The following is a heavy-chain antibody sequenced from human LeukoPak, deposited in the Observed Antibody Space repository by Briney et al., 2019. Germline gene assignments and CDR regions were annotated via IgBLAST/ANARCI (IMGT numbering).Heavy chain of an antibody. CDR3: ASAAAAGKYSSYFDY. J-gene: IGHJ4*02. CDR2: IIPIFGTA. D-gene: IGHD6-13*01. CDR1: GGTFSSYA. Sequence: GASVKVSCTASGGTFSSYAISWVRQAPGQGLEWMGRIIPIFGTANYAQKFQGRVTITADESTSTAYMELSSLRSEDTAVYYCASAAAAGKYSSYFDYWGQGTLVTVSS. V-gene: IGHV1-69*15.